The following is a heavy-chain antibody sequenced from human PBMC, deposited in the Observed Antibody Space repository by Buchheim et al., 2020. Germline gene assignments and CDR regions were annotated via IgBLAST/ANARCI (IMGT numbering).Heavy chain of an antibody. Sequence: QLQLQESGSGLVKPSQTLSLTCAVSGGSISSGGYSWSWIRQPPGEGLEWIGHIYHNGNTYYNPSLQSRVTISVDRSKNQFSLNLNSVTAADTAVYYCARSMVRGAPSLISTYYYYGMDVWGQGTT. CDR3: ARSMVRGAPSLISTYYYYGMDV. J-gene: IGHJ6*02. D-gene: IGHD3-10*01. CDR1: GGSISSGGYS. CDR2: IYHNGNT. V-gene: IGHV4-30-2*01.